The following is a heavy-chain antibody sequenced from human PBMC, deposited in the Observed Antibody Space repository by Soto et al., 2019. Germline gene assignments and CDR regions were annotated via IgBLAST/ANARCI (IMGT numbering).Heavy chain of an antibody. V-gene: IGHV3-23*01. CDR2: ISGSGGST. D-gene: IGHD3-10*01. CDR1: GFTFSSYA. Sequence: GGSLRLSCAASGFTFSSYAMSWVCQAPGKGLEWVSAISGSGGSTYYADSVKGRFTISRDNSKNTLYLQMNSLRAEDTAVYYCAKDLEYYGSGSYAFDIWGQGTMVTVSS. J-gene: IGHJ3*02. CDR3: AKDLEYYGSGSYAFDI.